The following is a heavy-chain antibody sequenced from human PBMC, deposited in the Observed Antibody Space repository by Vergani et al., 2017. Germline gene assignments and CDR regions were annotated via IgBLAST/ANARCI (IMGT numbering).Heavy chain of an antibody. Sequence: QVQLVESGGGVVQPGRSLRLSCAASGFTFSSYGMHWVRQAPGKGLEWVAVISYDGSNKYYADSVKGRFTISRDNAKNSLYLQMNSLRAADTAVYYCARDRCPYYYDSSGLHAFDIWGQGTMVTVSS. V-gene: IGHV3-30*03. D-gene: IGHD3-22*01. CDR3: ARDRCPYYYDSSGLHAFDI. CDR2: ISYDGSNK. CDR1: GFTFSSYG. J-gene: IGHJ3*02.